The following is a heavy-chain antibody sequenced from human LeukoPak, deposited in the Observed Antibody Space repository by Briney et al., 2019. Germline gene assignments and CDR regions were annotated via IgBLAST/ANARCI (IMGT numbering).Heavy chain of an antibody. CDR3: ARQAYCSSTRCNPFDY. V-gene: IGHV4-4*02. D-gene: IGHD2-2*01. CDR2: IYSSGST. J-gene: IGHJ4*02. Sequence: PSETLSFTCAVSGGSISSPTWWPWVRQPPGKGLEWIGAIYSSGSTNYNPSLNSRVTISLDKSRNQFSLKLNSVNAADTAVYYCARQAYCSSTRCNPFDYWGQGTLVTVSS. CDR1: GGSISSPTW.